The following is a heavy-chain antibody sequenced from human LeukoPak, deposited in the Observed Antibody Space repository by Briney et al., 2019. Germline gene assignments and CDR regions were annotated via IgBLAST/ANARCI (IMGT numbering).Heavy chain of an antibody. CDR2: INSDGSST. Sequence: GGSLRLSCAASGFTFSSYWMHWVRQAPGKGLVWVSRINSDGSSTSYADSVKGRFTISRDNAKNTLYLQMGSLRAEDMAVYYCASLDSSGYYDYWGQGTLVTVSS. J-gene: IGHJ4*02. V-gene: IGHV3-74*01. CDR3: ASLDSSGYYDY. D-gene: IGHD3-22*01. CDR1: GFTFSSYW.